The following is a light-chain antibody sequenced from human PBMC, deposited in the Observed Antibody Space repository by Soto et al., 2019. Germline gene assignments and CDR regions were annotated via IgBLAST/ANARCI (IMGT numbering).Light chain of an antibody. CDR2: AAS. CDR1: QGVGNY. Sequence: AIRMTQSPSSFSASTGDRVTITCRATQGVGNYLACYQQKPGKAPKLLIYAASTLQSGVPSRFSGSGSGTDFTLTISYLQSEDFATYYCQHYTSYPLTFGPGTRVDL. CDR3: QHYTSYPLT. V-gene: IGKV1-8*01. J-gene: IGKJ3*01.